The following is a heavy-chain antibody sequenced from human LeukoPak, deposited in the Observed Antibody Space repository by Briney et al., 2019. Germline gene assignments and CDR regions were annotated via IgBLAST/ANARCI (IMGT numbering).Heavy chain of an antibody. CDR3: ARATYYDFWSGYYMGGHNWFDP. Sequence: ASVKVSCKASGYTFTSYGISWVRQAPGQGLEWMGWISAYNGNTNYAQKFQGRVTMTRNTSISTAYMELSSLRSEDTAVYYCARATYYDFWSGYYMGGHNWFDPWGQGTLVTVSS. CDR2: ISAYNGNT. CDR1: GYTFTSYG. D-gene: IGHD3-3*01. V-gene: IGHV1-18*01. J-gene: IGHJ5*02.